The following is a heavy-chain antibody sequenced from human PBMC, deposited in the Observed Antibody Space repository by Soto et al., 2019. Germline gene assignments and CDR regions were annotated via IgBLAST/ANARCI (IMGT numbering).Heavy chain of an antibody. CDR1: GGTFSSYA. D-gene: IGHD3-16*01. CDR3: ASSLYHYYYYGMDV. J-gene: IGHJ6*02. V-gene: IGHV1-69*13. Sequence: GASVKVSCKASGGTFSSYAISWVRQAPGQGLEWMGGIIPIFGTANYALKFQGRVTITADESTSTAYMELSSLRSEDTAVYYCASSLYHYYYYGMDVWGQGTTVTV. CDR2: IIPIFGTA.